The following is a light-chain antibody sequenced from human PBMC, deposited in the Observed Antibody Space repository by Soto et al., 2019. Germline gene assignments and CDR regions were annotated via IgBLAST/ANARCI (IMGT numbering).Light chain of an antibody. CDR1: QSVSQSVTTN. J-gene: IGKJ5*01. CDR3: QQRSNWPIT. V-gene: IGKV3-11*01. Sequence: EIVMMQFPATLSVSPGERVTLSCRASQSVSQSVTTNLAWYQQKPGQAPRLLIYDASNRATGIPARFSGSGSGTDFTLTISSLEPEDFAVYYCQQRSNWPITFGQGTRLEIK. CDR2: DAS.